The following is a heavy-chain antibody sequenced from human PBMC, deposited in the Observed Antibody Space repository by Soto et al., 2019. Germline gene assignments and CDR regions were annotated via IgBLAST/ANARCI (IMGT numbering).Heavy chain of an antibody. CDR1: GYSFTSYW. D-gene: IGHD3-22*01. CDR3: ARHPSDSSGYYWRYYYGMDV. Sequence: LKISCKGSGYSFTSYWISWVRQMPGKGLEWMGRIDPSDSYTNYSPSFQGHVTISADKSISTAYLQWSSLKASDTAMYYCARHPSDSSGYYWRYYYGMDVWGQGTTVTVSS. J-gene: IGHJ6*02. V-gene: IGHV5-10-1*01. CDR2: IDPSDSYT.